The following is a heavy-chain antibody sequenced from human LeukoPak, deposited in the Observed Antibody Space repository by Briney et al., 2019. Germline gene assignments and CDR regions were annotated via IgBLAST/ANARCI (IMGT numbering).Heavy chain of an antibody. CDR3: AELGITMIGGV. D-gene: IGHD3-10*02. CDR2: ISYDGSNN. CDR1: GFTFSNYG. V-gene: IGHV3-30*18. Sequence: GGSLRLSCTASGFTFSNYGMHWVRQAPGKGLEWVAVISYDGSNNYYADSVKGRFTISRDNFKNTLYLQMNSLRAEDTAVYYCAELGITMIGGVWGKGTTVTTSS. J-gene: IGHJ6*04.